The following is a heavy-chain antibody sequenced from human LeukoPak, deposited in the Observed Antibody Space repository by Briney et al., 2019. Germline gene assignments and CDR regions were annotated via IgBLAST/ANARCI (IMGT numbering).Heavy chain of an antibody. CDR1: GDSVSSNTAA. CDR2: TFYRSKRNN. J-gene: IGHJ4*02. V-gene: IGHV6-1*01. Sequence: SQTLSLTCAISGDSVSSNTAAWNWIRQSPSRGLEWLGRTFYRSKRNNEYGVSVKSRITINPDTSMNQFSLQLNSVTPEDTAVYYCVRGGGNFDYWGQGTLVTVSS. CDR3: VRGGGNFDY.